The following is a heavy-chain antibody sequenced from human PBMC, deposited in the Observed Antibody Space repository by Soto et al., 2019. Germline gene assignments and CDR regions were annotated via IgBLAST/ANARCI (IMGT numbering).Heavy chain of an antibody. J-gene: IGHJ3*02. D-gene: IGHD3-10*01. V-gene: IGHV3-23*01. Sequence: VQLLEWGGGLAQPGGSLRLSCAASGFAFSSHPMSWVRQAPEKGLEWVAGISDGGDLTYNADSVRGRFTISRDNSRNTLYLQMNSLRAEDTAVYYCARRVIGSSRAFDIWGQGTMVTVSS. CDR1: GFAFSSHP. CDR2: ISDGGDLT. CDR3: ARRVIGSSRAFDI.